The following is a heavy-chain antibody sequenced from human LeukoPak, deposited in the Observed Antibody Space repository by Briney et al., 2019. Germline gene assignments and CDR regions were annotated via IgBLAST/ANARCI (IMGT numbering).Heavy chain of an antibody. D-gene: IGHD7-27*01. CDR2: IWYDGSNK. CDR3: AEDFGWGLYYFDY. CDR1: GFTFSSYG. J-gene: IGHJ4*02. V-gene: IGHV3-33*06. Sequence: GSSLRLSCAASGFTFSSYGMHWVRQAPGKGMEWVAVIWYDGSNKYYTGSVKGRFTLSRDNSKNTLYLQMNSLRAEDTAVYYCAEDFGWGLYYFDYWAKGTLVSVSS.